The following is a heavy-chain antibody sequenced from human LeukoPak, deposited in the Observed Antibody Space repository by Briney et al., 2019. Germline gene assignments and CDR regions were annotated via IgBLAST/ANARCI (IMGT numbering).Heavy chain of an antibody. J-gene: IGHJ5*02. Sequence: PGGSLRHSCAASGFTFSSFAMHWVRQAPGKGLEYVSAISSNGGSTYYANSVKGRFTISRDNSKNTLYLQMGSLRPEDMAVYYCASLGNWFDPWGQGTLVTVSS. CDR3: ASLGNWFDP. CDR2: ISSNGGST. CDR1: GFTFSSFA. V-gene: IGHV3-64*01.